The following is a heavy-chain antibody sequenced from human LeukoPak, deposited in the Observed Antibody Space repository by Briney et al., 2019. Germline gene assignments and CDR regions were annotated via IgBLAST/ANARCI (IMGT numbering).Heavy chain of an antibody. V-gene: IGHV3-23*01. J-gene: IGHJ4*02. CDR2: ISGSSGST. D-gene: IGHD5-18*01. Sequence: GGSLRLSCAASGFTFSSYAMSWVRQAPGKGLEWVSAISGSSGSTYYADSVKGRFTISRDNSKNTLYLQMNSLRAEDTAVYYCAKDMGYTFGHAFDYWGQGTLVTVSS. CDR1: GFTFSSYA. CDR3: AKDMGYTFGHAFDY.